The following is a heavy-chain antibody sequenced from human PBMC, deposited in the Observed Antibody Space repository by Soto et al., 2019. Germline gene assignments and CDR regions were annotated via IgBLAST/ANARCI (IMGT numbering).Heavy chain of an antibody. J-gene: IGHJ6*03. CDR2: ISGSGGST. Sequence: PGGSLRLSCAASGLTFSSYAMSWVRQAPGKGLEWVSAISGSGGSTYYADSVKGRFTISRDNSKNTLYLQMNSLRAEDTAVYYCAHLSGVTTFRYYYYMDVWGKGTTVTVSS. CDR1: GLTFSSYA. V-gene: IGHV3-23*01. D-gene: IGHD4-17*01. CDR3: AHLSGVTTFRYYYYMDV.